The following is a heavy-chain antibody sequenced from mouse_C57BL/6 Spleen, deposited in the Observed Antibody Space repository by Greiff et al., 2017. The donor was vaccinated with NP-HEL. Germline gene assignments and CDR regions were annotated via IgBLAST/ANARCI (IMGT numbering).Heavy chain of an antibody. CDR2: IYPRSGNT. V-gene: IGHV1-81*01. J-gene: IGHJ1*03. CDR1: GYTFTSYG. D-gene: IGHD1-1*01. Sequence: QVQLQQSGAELARPGASVKLSCKASGYTFTSYGISWVKQRTGQGLEWIGEIYPRSGNTYYNEKFKGKATRTADKSSSTAYMELRSLTSEDSAVYFCATITTVVAHWYFDVWGTGTTVTVSS. CDR3: ATITTVVAHWYFDV.